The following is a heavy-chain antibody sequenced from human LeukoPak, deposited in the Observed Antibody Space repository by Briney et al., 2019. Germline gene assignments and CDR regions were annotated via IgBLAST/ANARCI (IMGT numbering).Heavy chain of an antibody. CDR2: IYYSGST. J-gene: IGHJ4*02. CDR3: LTNYYDSSGYYYGDY. V-gene: IGHV4-30-4*08. Sequence: SETLSLTCTVSGDSINSGDYYWSWIRQPPGKGLEWIGYIYYSGSTYYNPSLKSRVTISVDTSKNQFSLKLSSVTAADTAVYYCLTNYYDSSGYYYGDYWGQGTLVTVSS. D-gene: IGHD3-22*01. CDR1: GDSINSGDYY.